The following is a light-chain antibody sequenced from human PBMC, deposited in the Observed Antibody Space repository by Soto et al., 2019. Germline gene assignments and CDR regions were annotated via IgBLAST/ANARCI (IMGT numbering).Light chain of an antibody. CDR2: KAS. CDR1: QTISSW. J-gene: IGKJ1*01. CDR3: QHYTSYSEA. Sequence: DIQMTQSPSTLSGSVGDRVTITCRASQTISSWLAWYQQKPGKAPKLLSYKASTLKSGVPSRFSGSEAVTEFTLTIRSLQHDDFATYYCQHYTSYSEAFGQGTKIELK. V-gene: IGKV1-5*03.